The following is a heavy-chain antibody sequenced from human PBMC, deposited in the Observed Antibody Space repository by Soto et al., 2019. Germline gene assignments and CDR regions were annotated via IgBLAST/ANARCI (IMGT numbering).Heavy chain of an antibody. J-gene: IGHJ4*02. CDR2: ISAYNGNT. CDR1: GYTFTSYA. V-gene: IGHV1-18*01. CDR3: ARDLAAAGPFDY. Sequence: QVQLVQSGAEVKKPGASVKVSCKTSGYTFTSYAISWVRQAPGQGLEWRGWISAYNGNTHYAQKLQGRVTMTTDTSTSTAYIALRSLRSDDTAVYYCARDLAAAGPFDYWGQGTLVTVSS. D-gene: IGHD6-13*01.